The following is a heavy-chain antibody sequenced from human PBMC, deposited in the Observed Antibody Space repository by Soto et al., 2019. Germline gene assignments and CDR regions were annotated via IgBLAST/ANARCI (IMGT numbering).Heavy chain of an antibody. D-gene: IGHD3-10*01. CDR2: IYHRGST. J-gene: IGHJ4*02. Sequence: SETLSLTCAVSGYSISSGYYWGWIRQPPGKGLEWIGSIYHRGSTYYNPSLKSRVTISVDTSKNQFSLKLSSVTAADTAVYYCARWVNYYGSGSYSDYWGQGTLVTVSS. V-gene: IGHV4-38-2*01. CDR3: ARWVNYYGSGSYSDY. CDR1: GYSISSGYY.